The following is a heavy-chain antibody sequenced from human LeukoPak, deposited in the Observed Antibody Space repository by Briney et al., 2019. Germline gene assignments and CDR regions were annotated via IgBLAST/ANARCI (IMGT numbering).Heavy chain of an antibody. D-gene: IGHD2-8*01. V-gene: IGHV3-23*01. CDR2: ISGSGGST. J-gene: IGHJ4*02. CDR3: AKQYCTNGVCYKAFIDYFDY. CDR1: GFSFKSYA. Sequence: GGSLRLSCAASGFSFKSYAMSWVRQAPGEGLEWVSAISGSGGSTYYADSVKGRFTISRDNSKNTLYLQMNSMRAEDTAVYYCAKQYCTNGVCYKAFIDYFDYWGQGTLVTVSS.